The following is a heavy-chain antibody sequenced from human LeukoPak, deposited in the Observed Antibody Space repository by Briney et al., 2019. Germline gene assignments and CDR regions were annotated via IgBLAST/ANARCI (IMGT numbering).Heavy chain of an antibody. D-gene: IGHD3-22*01. CDR2: IDYSGST. CDR3: ARAVYYDSSGDAFDI. J-gene: IGHJ3*02. CDR1: GGSISSYY. V-gene: IGHV4-59*12. Sequence: SETLSLTCTVSGGSISSYYWTWIRQPPGKRPEWIGYIDYSGSTNYNPSLKSRVTISLDTSKNQFSLTLSSVTAADTAVYYCARAVYYDSSGDAFDIWGQGTMVTVSS.